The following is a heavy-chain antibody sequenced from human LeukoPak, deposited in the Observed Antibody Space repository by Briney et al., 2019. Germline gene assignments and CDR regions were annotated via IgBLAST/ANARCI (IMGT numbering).Heavy chain of an antibody. J-gene: IGHJ3*02. CDR2: IYSGGST. CDR3: ARDYDYDSSGATAAFDI. D-gene: IGHD3-22*01. CDR1: GFTVSSNY. V-gene: IGHV3-66*01. Sequence: GGSLRLSCAASGFTVSSNYMSWVRQAPGKGLEWASVIYSGGSTYYADSVKGRFTISRDNSKNTLYLQMNSLRAEDTAVYYCARDYDYDSSGATAAFDIWGQGTMVTVSS.